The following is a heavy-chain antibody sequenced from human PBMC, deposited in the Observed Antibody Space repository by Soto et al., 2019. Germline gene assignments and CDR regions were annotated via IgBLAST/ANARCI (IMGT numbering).Heavy chain of an antibody. Sequence: VQLVESGGGMVQPGTSLRLSCAASGFTFTKYGIHWVRQAPGKGLEWVALIWNDGIRKVYVDSVKGRFTISRDNSKNTLDLQMNNLRDEDTAVYYCARDDDNDANALDYWGPGTLVTVSS. CDR1: GFTFTKYG. CDR3: ARDDDNDANALDY. V-gene: IGHV3-33*01. J-gene: IGHJ4*02. CDR2: IWNDGIRK.